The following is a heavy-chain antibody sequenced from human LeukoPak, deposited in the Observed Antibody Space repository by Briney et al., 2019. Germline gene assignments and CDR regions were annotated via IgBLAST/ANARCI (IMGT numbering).Heavy chain of an antibody. D-gene: IGHD6-13*01. J-gene: IGHJ4*02. Sequence: GASVKVSCKASGYTFTSYYMHWVRQAPGQGLEWMGIINPSGGSTSHAQKFQGRVTMTRDMSTSTVYMELSSLRSDDTAVYYCARILAAAGTLFDYWGQGTLVTVSS. CDR1: GYTFTSYY. CDR2: INPSGGST. CDR3: ARILAAAGTLFDY. V-gene: IGHV1-46*01.